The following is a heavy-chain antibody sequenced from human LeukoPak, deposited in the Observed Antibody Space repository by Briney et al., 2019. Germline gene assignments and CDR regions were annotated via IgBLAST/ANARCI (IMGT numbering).Heavy chain of an antibody. CDR1: GGSISSSNW. CDR3: ARATGDDYGVYGMDV. D-gene: IGHD4-17*01. Sequence: SGTLSLTCAVSGGSISSSNWWSWVRQPPGKGLEWIGEIYHSGSTNYNPSLKSRVTISVDKSKNQFSLKLSSVTAADTAVYYCARATGDDYGVYGMDVWGQGTTVTVSS. J-gene: IGHJ6*02. CDR2: IYHSGST. V-gene: IGHV4-4*02.